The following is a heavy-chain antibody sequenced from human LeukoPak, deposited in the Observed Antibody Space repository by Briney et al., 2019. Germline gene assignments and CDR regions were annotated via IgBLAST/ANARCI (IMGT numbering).Heavy chain of an antibody. CDR2: ISAYNGNT. D-gene: IGHD5-24*01. CDR3: ARASNRAPRDGYRGEFDY. J-gene: IGHJ4*02. CDR1: GYTFSSYN. V-gene: IGHV1-18*04. Sequence: ASVKVSCKASGYTFSSYNMHWVRQAPGQGLGWVGWISAYNGNTNYAQKLQGRVTMTTDTSTSTASMKLTSLSADDTAVYYCARASNRAPRDGYRGEFDYWGQGTLVTVSS.